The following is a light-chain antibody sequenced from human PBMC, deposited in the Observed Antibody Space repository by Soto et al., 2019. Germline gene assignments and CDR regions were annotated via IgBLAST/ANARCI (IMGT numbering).Light chain of an antibody. J-gene: IGLJ2*01. CDR1: SGHSNYA. Sequence: QTVVTQSPSASASLGASVKLTCTLSSGHSNYAIAWHQQQSEKGPRYLMKLNSDGSHSKGDGIPDRFSGSSSGAERYLTISSIQSEDEADYYCQTWGSGIVVFGGGTKLPVL. V-gene: IGLV4-69*01. CDR2: LNSDGSH. CDR3: QTWGSGIVV.